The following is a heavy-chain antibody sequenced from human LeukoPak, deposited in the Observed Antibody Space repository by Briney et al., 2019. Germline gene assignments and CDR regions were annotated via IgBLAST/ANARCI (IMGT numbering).Heavy chain of an antibody. CDR2: INYSGST. D-gene: IGHD5-18*01. Sequence: PSETLSLTCTVSGGSISSYYWSWIRQPPGKGLEWIGYINYSGSTNYNPSLKSRVTISVDTSKNQFSLKLSSVTAADTPVYYCARDAGYSYGNDAFDIWGQGTMVTVSS. J-gene: IGHJ3*02. CDR3: ARDAGYSYGNDAFDI. V-gene: IGHV4-59*01. CDR1: GGSISSYY.